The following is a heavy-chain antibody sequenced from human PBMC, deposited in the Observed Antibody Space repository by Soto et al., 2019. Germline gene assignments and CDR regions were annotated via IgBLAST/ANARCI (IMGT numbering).Heavy chain of an antibody. J-gene: IGHJ4*02. D-gene: IGHD3-22*01. CDR3: ARGSVDTVDSSGFYEY. CDR2: INPSGGST. Sequence: ASVKVSCKASGYTFTSYYMHCVRQAPGQGLEWMGIINPSGGSTSYNPSLKSRVTISVDTSKSQFSLKLTSVTAADRAVYYCARGSVDTVDSSGFYEYWGQGTPVTVSS. V-gene: IGHV1-46*01. CDR1: GYTFTSYY.